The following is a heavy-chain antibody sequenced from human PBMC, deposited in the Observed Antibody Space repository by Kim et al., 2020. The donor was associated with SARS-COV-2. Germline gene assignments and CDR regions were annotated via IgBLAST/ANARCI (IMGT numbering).Heavy chain of an antibody. V-gene: IGHV4-39*01. D-gene: IGHD5-18*01. CDR3: ARWDSYGYGMDV. Sequence: SETLSLTCTVSGGSISSSSYYWGWIRQPPGKGLEWIGSIYYSGSTYYNPSLKSRVTISVDTSKNQFSLKLSSVTAADTAVYYCARWDSYGYGMDVWGQGTTVTVSS. J-gene: IGHJ6*02. CDR2: IYYSGST. CDR1: GGSISSSSYY.